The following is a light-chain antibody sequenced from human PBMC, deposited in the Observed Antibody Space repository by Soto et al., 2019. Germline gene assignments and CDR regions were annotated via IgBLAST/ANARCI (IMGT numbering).Light chain of an antibody. V-gene: IGLV2-23*01. CDR3: CSPAGDHVV. CDR2: EGS. Sequence: QSALTQPASVSGSPGQSITISCTGSSSDIGSYNFVSWYQQHVGKAPKLMTYEGSKRPSGVSDRFSASKSGNTASLTISGLPAEDAADYCCCSPAGDHVVCGGGTKLTVL. CDR1: SSDIGSYNF. J-gene: IGLJ2*01.